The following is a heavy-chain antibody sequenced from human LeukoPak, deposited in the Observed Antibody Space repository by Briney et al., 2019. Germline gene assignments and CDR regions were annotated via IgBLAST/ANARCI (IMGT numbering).Heavy chain of an antibody. V-gene: IGHV3-23*01. CDR2: ISGSGGST. CDR1: GFTFSSYA. CDR3: GKDLWPRTTSIPPFIDY. D-gene: IGHD1-1*01. Sequence: PGGSLRLSCAASGFTFSSYAMSWVRQAPGKGLEWVSDISGSGGSTYYADSVKGRFTICRDNSKNTLYLQMNSLRAEDTAVYYCGKDLWPRTTSIPPFIDYWGQGTLVTVSS. J-gene: IGHJ4*02.